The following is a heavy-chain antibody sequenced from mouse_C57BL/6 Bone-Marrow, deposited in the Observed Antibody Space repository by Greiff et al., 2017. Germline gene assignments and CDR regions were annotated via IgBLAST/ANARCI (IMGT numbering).Heavy chain of an antibody. Sequence: VQLQQSGTVLARPGASVKMSCKTSGYTFTSYWMHWVKQRPGQGLEWIGAIYPGNSDTSYNQKFKGKAKLTAVTSASTAYMELSSLTNEDSAVYYCARSSDYDEAWFAYWGQGTLVTVSA. V-gene: IGHV1-5*01. CDR1: GYTFTSYW. CDR2: IYPGNSDT. D-gene: IGHD2-4*01. CDR3: ARSSDYDEAWFAY. J-gene: IGHJ3*01.